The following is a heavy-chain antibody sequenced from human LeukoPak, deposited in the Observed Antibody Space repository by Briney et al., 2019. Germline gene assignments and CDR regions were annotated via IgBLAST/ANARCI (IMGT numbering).Heavy chain of an antibody. CDR1: GFNFDDYV. CDR2: ISWNSGSI. CDR3: ARDLSLFGSSSRRFDY. V-gene: IGHV3-9*01. Sequence: GGSLRLSCAASGFNFDDYVMHWVRQAPGKGLEWVSGISWNSGSIGYADSVKGRFTTSRDNAKNSLYLQMNSLRAEDTAVYYCARDLSLFGSSSRRFDYWGQGTLVTVSS. J-gene: IGHJ4*02. D-gene: IGHD6-6*01.